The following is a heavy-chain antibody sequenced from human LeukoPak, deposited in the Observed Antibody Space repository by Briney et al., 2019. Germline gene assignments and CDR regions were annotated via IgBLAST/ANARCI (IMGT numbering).Heavy chain of an antibody. CDR2: ISGSSTYI. Sequence: GGSLRLSCAASGFTFNTYSMNWVRRAPGKGLEWVSSISGSSTYIYYADSVKGRFTISRDNAKNSLYLQMNSLRAEDTAVYYCARGGSSFYGSGSYYNIDWGQGTLVTVSS. CDR1: GFTFNTYS. D-gene: IGHD3-10*01. V-gene: IGHV3-21*01. CDR3: ARGGSSFYGSGSYYNID. J-gene: IGHJ4*02.